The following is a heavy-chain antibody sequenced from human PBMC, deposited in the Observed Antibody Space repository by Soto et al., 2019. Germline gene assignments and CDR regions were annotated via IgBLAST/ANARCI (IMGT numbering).Heavy chain of an antibody. D-gene: IGHD1-7*01. Sequence: GGSLRLSCATSGLTFSNYAMSWVRQAPGGGLEWVSSMSGSSSTTHYADSVRGRFTISRDRSKNTLYLQMSSLRAEDTALYYCAKNQERELPRVIDFWGQGTLVTVSS. V-gene: IGHV3-23*01. CDR3: AKNQERELPRVIDF. J-gene: IGHJ4*02. CDR1: GLTFSNYA. CDR2: MSGSSSTT.